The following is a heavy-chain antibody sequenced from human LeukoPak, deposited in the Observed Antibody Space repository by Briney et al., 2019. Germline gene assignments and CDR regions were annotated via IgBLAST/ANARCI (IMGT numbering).Heavy chain of an antibody. D-gene: IGHD6-25*01. CDR2: IWYDGSNK. V-gene: IGHV3-33*01. CDR1: GFTFSSYG. Sequence: GGSLRLSCAASGFTFSSYGMHWVRQAPGKGLEWVAVIWYDGSNKYYADSVKGRFTISRDNSKNTLYLQMNSPRAEDTAVYYCARMTATSQNFDYWGQGTLVTVSS. CDR3: ARMTATSQNFDY. J-gene: IGHJ4*02.